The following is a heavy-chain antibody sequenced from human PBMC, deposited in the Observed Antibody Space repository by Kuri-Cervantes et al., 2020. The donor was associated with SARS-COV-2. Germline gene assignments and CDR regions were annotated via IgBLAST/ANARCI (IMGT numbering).Heavy chain of an antibody. CDR1: GYTFTSYG. CDR2: IIPIFGTA. Sequence: KISCKASGYTFTSYGISWVRQAPGQGLEWMGGIIPIFGTANCAQKFQGRVTITADESTSTAYMELSSLRSEDTAVYYCARVGTLLWYFDLWGRGTLVTVSS. V-gene: IGHV1-69*01. CDR3: ARVGTLLWYFDL. J-gene: IGHJ2*01. D-gene: IGHD3-10*01.